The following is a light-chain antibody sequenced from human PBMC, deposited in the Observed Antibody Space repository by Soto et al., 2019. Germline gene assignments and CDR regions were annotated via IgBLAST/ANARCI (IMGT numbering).Light chain of an antibody. CDR2: GVS. CDR1: QSVSGH. CDR3: QQRSNWPPIT. J-gene: IGKJ5*01. Sequence: EIVLTQSPGTLSLSPGERVTLSCRASQSVSGHLAWYQQKPGQAPRLLIYGVSSRATGIPDRFSGSGSGTDFTLTITSLEPEDFAVYYCQQRSNWPPITFGQGTRLEVK. V-gene: IGKV3-11*01.